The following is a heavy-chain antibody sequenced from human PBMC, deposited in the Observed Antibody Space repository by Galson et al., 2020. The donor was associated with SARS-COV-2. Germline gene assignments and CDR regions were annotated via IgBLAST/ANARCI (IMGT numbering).Heavy chain of an antibody. CDR1: GFTFDDHA. J-gene: IGHJ3*01. V-gene: IGHV3-9*01. Sequence: GGSLRLSCGASGFTFDDHAMHWVRQAPGKGLEWVSGISWNSGSIDYADSVKGRFTISRDNVKNSLFLQMNSLRAEDTALYYCAKDEGYSTSSGAFDLWGQGTLVTVSS. D-gene: IGHD6-6*01. CDR2: ISWNSGSI. CDR3: AKDEGYSTSSGAFDL.